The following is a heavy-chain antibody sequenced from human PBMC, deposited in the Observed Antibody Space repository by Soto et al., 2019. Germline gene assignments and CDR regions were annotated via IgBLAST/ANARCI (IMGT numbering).Heavy chain of an antibody. CDR3: AKDQAGWYDFWSGYHYYYYYGMDV. J-gene: IGHJ6*02. Sequence: GGSLRLSCAASGFTFSSYGMHWVRQAPGKGLEWVAVISYDGSNKYYADSVKGRFTISRDNSKNTLYLQMNSLRAEDTAVYYYAKDQAGWYDFWSGYHYYYYYGMDVWGQGTTVTSP. CDR1: GFTFSSYG. D-gene: IGHD3-3*01. CDR2: ISYDGSNK. V-gene: IGHV3-30*18.